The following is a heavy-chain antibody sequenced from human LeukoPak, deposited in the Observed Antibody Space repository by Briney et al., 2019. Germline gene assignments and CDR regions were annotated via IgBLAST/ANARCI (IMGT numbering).Heavy chain of an antibody. D-gene: IGHD3-22*01. V-gene: IGHV1-69*13. CDR2: IIPIFGTA. CDR3: ARVNGYYYDSSGDFDY. Sequence: ASVKVSYKASGGTLISYAISWVGQAPGQGLEWMGGIIPIFGTANYAQKFQGRVTITADESTSTAYMELSSLRSEDTAVYYCARVNGYYYDSSGDFDYWGQGTLVTVSS. J-gene: IGHJ4*02. CDR1: GGTLISYA.